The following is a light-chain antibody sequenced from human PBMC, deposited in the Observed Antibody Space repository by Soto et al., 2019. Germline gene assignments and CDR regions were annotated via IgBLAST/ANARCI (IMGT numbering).Light chain of an antibody. CDR2: LNSDGSH. Sequence: QLVLTQSPSASASLGASVKLTCTLSSGHNSYAIAWHQQQPEKGPRFLMKLNSDGSHSKGDGIPDRFSGSSSGAERDLTISSLQSEDEADYYCQTWGTGTVVFGGGTKLTVL. CDR3: QTWGTGTVV. J-gene: IGLJ2*01. CDR1: SGHNSYA. V-gene: IGLV4-69*01.